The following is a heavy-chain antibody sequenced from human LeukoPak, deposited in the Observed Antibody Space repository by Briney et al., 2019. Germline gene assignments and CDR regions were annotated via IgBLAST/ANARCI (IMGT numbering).Heavy chain of an antibody. CDR3: ARDRYGVRSGSCDY. J-gene: IGHJ4*02. CDR1: GYTFTSYG. V-gene: IGHV1-18*01. D-gene: IGHD1-26*01. Sequence: ASVKVSCKASGYTFTSYGISWVRQAPGQGLEWMGWIGGDNGDTNYAQKLQGRVTMTTDTSTSTAYMELRSLRYDDTAVYYCARDRYGVRSGSCDYWGQGTLVTASS. CDR2: IGGDNGDT.